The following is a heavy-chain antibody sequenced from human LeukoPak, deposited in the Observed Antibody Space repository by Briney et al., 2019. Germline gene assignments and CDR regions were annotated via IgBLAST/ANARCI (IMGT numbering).Heavy chain of an antibody. D-gene: IGHD5-18*01. CDR3: ARRGCSYGYVSRNYFDY. CDR1: GGSFSGYY. Sequence: SETLSLTCAVYGGSFSGYYWSWIRQPPGKGLEWIGEINHSGSTNYNPSLKSRVTISVDTSKNQFSLKLSSVTAADTAVYYCARRGCSYGYVSRNYFDYWGQGTLVTVSS. J-gene: IGHJ4*02. V-gene: IGHV4-34*01. CDR2: INHSGST.